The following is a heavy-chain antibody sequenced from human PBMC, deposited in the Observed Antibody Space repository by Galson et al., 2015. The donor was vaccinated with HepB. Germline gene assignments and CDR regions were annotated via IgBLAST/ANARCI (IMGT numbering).Heavy chain of an antibody. CDR2: ISYDGSNK. CDR1: GFTFSSYA. J-gene: IGHJ6*02. Sequence: SLRLSCAASGFTFSSYAMHWVRQAPGKGLEWVAVISYDGSNKYYADSVKGRFTISRDNSKNTLYLQMNSLRAEDTAVYYCARDDFRGPYSSSWYGFYYYGMDVWGQGTTVTVSS. D-gene: IGHD6-13*01. CDR3: ARDDFRGPYSSSWYGFYYYGMDV. V-gene: IGHV3-30-3*01.